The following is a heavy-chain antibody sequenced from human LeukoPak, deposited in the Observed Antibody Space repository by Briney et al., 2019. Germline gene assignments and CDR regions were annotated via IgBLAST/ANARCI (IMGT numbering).Heavy chain of an antibody. CDR3: ARTGGSFYFYYYMDV. CDR2: IHYTGTT. CDR1: GGSIRSSSYN. J-gene: IGHJ6*03. Sequence: SETLSLTCTVSGGSIRSSSYNWGWIRQPPGKGLEWIGSIHYTGTTFYNPSLKSRVTISVDTFKNQFSLKLSSVTAADTAVYYCARTGGSFYFYYYMDVWGKGTTVTVSS. V-gene: IGHV4-39*07. D-gene: IGHD1-26*01.